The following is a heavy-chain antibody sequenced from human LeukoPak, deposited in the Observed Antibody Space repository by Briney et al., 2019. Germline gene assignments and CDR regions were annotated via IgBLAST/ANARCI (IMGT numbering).Heavy chain of an antibody. CDR2: IYYSGST. CDR1: GGSISSYY. J-gene: IGHJ4*02. CDR3: ARHSRLDKSSLSWADY. Sequence: PSETLSLTCTVSGGSISSYYWSWIRQPPGKGLEWIGYIYYSGSTNYNPSLKSRVTISVDTSKNQFFLKLSSVTAADTAVYYCARHSRLDKSSLSWADYWGQGTLVTVSS. V-gene: IGHV4-59*08. D-gene: IGHD2-2*03.